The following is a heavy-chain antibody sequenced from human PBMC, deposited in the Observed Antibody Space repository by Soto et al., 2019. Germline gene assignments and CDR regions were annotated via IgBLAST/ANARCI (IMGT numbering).Heavy chain of an antibody. CDR1: NFSFSGYS. V-gene: IGHV4-34*01. Sequence: PAETLSLTCAVYNFSFSGYSWTWVRQPPGKGLEWIGEISHSGSTNYNPSLKSRVTISVDTSKHQFTLMLSSVTAADTSVNYCATDSTRRGSCDIWGQGTMVTVSS. CDR3: ATDSTRRGSCDI. D-gene: IGHD2-2*01. CDR2: ISHSGST. J-gene: IGHJ3*02.